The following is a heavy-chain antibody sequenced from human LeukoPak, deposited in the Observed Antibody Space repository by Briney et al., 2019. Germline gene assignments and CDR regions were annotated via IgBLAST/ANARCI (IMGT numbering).Heavy chain of an antibody. D-gene: IGHD6-13*01. CDR1: GFTFSSYS. J-gene: IGHJ5*02. Sequence: GGSLRLSCAASGFTFSSYSMNWVRQAPGKGLEWVAFIRYDGSNKYYADSVKGRFTISRDNSKNTLYLQMNSLRAEDTAVYYCAKDLWPGIGDNWFDPWGQGTLVTVSS. CDR3: AKDLWPGIGDNWFDP. CDR2: IRYDGSNK. V-gene: IGHV3-30*02.